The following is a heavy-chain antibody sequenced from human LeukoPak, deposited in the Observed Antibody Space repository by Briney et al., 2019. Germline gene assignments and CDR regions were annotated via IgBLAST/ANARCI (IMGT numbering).Heavy chain of an antibody. CDR3: ARVRWSSGYYLHWFDP. Sequence: SETLSLPRAVHGGSFSGYYCSWIRQPPGKGLEWVGEINHSGSTNYNPSLKSRVTIAVDTSKNQFFLKLSSVNAADTAVYYWARVRWSSGYYLHWFDPWGQGTLVTVSS. V-gene: IGHV4-34*01. J-gene: IGHJ5*02. D-gene: IGHD3-22*01. CDR2: INHSGST. CDR1: GGSFSGYY.